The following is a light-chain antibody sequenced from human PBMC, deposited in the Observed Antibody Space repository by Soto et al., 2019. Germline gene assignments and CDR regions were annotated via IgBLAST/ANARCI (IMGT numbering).Light chain of an antibody. CDR3: QQYGSSPLYT. CDR1: QSVLYSSNNKNY. J-gene: IGKJ2*01. V-gene: IGKV4-1*01. Sequence: DIVMTQSPDSLAVSLGERATINCKSSQSVLYSSNNKNYLAWYQQKPGQPPKLLIYWASTRESGVPDRFSGSGSGTDFTLTISRLEPEDSAVYYCQQYGSSPLYTFGQGTKLEIK. CDR2: WAS.